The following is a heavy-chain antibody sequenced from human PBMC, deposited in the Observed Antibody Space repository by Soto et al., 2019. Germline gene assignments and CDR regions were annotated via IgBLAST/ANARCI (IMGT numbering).Heavy chain of an antibody. D-gene: IGHD2-21*02. CDR1: GYIFTNYW. V-gene: IGHV5-51*01. J-gene: IGHJ6*02. Sequence: GESLKISCKGSGYIFTNYWIGWVRQMPGKGLEWMGIIYPGDSDTRYSPSFQGQVTISADKSISTAYLQWSSLKASDTAIYYCPSPPHGRDLPQYCHCGMDVWGQRNRIT. CDR2: IYPGDSDT. CDR3: PSPPHGRDLPQYCHCGMDV.